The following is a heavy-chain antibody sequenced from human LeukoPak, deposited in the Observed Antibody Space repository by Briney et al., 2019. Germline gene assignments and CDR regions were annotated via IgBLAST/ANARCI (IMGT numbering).Heavy chain of an antibody. J-gene: IGHJ6*03. Sequence: PSETLSLTCTVSGGSISSYYWSWIRQPPGKGLEWIWYFYYSGSTNYNPSLKSRVTISVDTSKNQFSLKLSSVTAADTAVYYCARSPTSSTSWYYYYMDVWGKGTTVTVSS. CDR1: GGSISSYY. CDR3: ARSPTSSTSWYYYYMDV. CDR2: FYYSGST. V-gene: IGHV4-59*01. D-gene: IGHD6-13*01.